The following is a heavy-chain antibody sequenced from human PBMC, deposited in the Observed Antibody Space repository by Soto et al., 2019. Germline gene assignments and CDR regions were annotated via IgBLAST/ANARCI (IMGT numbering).Heavy chain of an antibody. CDR1: GFTFSSYG. CDR3: AREMKLLWFGENAFDI. CDR2: IWYDGSNK. D-gene: IGHD3-10*01. J-gene: IGHJ3*02. V-gene: IGHV3-33*01. Sequence: GALRLSCAASGFTFSSYGMHWVRQAPGKGLEWVAVIWYDGSNKYYADSVKGRFTISRDNSKNTLYLQMNSLRAEDTAVYYCAREMKLLWFGENAFDIWGQGTMVTVSS.